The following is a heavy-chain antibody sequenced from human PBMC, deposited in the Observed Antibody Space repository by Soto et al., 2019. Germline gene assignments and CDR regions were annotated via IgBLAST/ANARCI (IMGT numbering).Heavy chain of an antibody. V-gene: IGHV3-72*01. Sequence: EVQLVESGGGLVQPGGSLRLSCAASGFTFSDHYMDWVRQAPGKGLEWVGRTRNKANSYTTEYAASVKGRFTISRDDSKNSLYLQMNSLKTEDTAVYYCAYGGNYYYYGMDVWGQGTTVTVSS. CDR1: GFTFSDHY. CDR2: TRNKANSYTT. CDR3: AYGGNYYYYGMDV. J-gene: IGHJ6*02. D-gene: IGHD2-15*01.